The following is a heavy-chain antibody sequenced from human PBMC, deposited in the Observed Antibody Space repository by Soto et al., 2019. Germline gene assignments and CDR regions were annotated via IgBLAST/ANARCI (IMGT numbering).Heavy chain of an antibody. CDR1: GPTFIAYY. CDR2: IDPKSGGT. V-gene: IGHV1-2*02. Sequence: QLVQSGAEVKKPGASVRVSCKTSGPTFIAYYIHWVRQAPGQGLEWMGWIDPKSGGTTYEQKFLGRVTMTRDTSINTAYMDLNRLTSDDTAVYYCVRLSVDGPDWGQGTLITVSS. D-gene: IGHD5-12*01. CDR3: VRLSVDGPD. J-gene: IGHJ4*02.